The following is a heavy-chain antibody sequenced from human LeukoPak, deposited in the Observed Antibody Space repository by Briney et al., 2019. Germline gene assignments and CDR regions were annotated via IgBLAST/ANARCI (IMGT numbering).Heavy chain of an antibody. D-gene: IGHD3-16*01. V-gene: IGHV3-30*03. Sequence: PGRSLRLSCAASGFSFSTYGMHWVRQAPGKGLEWVAVISYDGSNKYYADSVKGRFTISRDNSKNTLYLQMNSLRAEDTAVYYCARVGADGGRDYWGQGALVTVSS. J-gene: IGHJ4*02. CDR3: ARVGADGGRDY. CDR1: GFSFSTYG. CDR2: ISYDGSNK.